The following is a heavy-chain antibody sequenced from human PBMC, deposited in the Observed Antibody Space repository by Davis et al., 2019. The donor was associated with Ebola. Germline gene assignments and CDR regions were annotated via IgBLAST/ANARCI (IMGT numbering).Heavy chain of an antibody. J-gene: IGHJ5*02. CDR3: ASRAYCGGDCPNYNWFDP. CDR2: INHSGST. Sequence: MPSETLSLTCAVSGGSISSSNWWSWVRQPPGKGLEWIGEINHSGSTNYNPSLKSRVTISVDTSKNQFSLKLSSVTAADTAVYYCASRAYCGGDCPNYNWFDPWGQGTLVTVSS. CDR1: GGSISSSNW. D-gene: IGHD2-21*01. V-gene: IGHV4-4*02.